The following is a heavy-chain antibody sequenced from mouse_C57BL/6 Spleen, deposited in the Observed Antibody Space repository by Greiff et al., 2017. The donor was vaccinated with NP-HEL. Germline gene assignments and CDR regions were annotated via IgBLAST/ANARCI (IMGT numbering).Heavy chain of an antibody. J-gene: IGHJ4*01. CDR1: GYTFTDYN. Sequence: VQLKESGPELVKPGASVKMSCKASGYTFTDYNMHWVKQSHGKSLEWIGYINPNNGGTSYNQKFKGKATLTVNKSSSTAYMELRSLTSEDSAVYYCARRVDYYGSSYAMDYWGQGTSVTVSS. CDR3: ARRVDYYGSSYAMDY. D-gene: IGHD1-1*01. V-gene: IGHV1-22*01. CDR2: INPNNGGT.